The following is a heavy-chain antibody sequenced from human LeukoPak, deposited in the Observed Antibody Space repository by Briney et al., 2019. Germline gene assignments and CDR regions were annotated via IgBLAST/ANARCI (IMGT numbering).Heavy chain of an antibody. CDR3: ARDGSDYDIDY. Sequence: GGSLRLSCAASGFTFSRSGMHWVRQAPGKGLEWVAVIWYDGSNKYYADSVKGRFTISRDNSKNTLYLQMNSLRADDTAVYYCARDGSDYDIDYWGQGTLVTVSS. CDR2: IWYDGSNK. D-gene: IGHD3-9*01. V-gene: IGHV3-33*08. J-gene: IGHJ4*02. CDR1: GFTFSRSG.